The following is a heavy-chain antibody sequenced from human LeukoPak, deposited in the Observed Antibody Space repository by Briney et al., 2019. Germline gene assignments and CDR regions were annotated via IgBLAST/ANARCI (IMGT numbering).Heavy chain of an antibody. CDR1: GFIFSTYA. V-gene: IGHV3-23*01. J-gene: IGHJ4*02. CDR2: ISGNTYST. D-gene: IGHD3-10*01. CDR3: AKGPRFGPADY. Sequence: LAGGSLRLSCAASGFIFSTYAMSWVRQAPGKGLEWVSGISGNTYSTYYADSVKGRFTISRDNSKNTLYLQMNSLRAEDTAVYYCAKGPRFGPADYWGQGTLVTVSS.